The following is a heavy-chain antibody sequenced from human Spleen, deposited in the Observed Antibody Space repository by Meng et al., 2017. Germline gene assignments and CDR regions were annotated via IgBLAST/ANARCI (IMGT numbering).Heavy chain of an antibody. CDR2: IYYSGST. V-gene: IGHV4-31*03. Sequence: SETLSLTCTVSGGSISSGGYYWSWIRQHPGKGLEWIGYIYYSGSTYYNPSLKSRVTISVDTSKNQFSLKLSSVTAADTAVYYCARGYYDILTGSEYYFDYWGQATLVTVSS. D-gene: IGHD3-9*01. CDR3: ARGYYDILTGSEYYFDY. CDR1: GGSISSGGYY. J-gene: IGHJ4*02.